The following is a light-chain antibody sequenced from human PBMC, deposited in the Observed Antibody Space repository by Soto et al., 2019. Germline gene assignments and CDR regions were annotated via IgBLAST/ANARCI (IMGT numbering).Light chain of an antibody. Sequence: DIQMTQSPSTLSTSVGDRVTITCRASQNINSWLAWYQQKPGKAPKLLIYKASSLESGVPSRFSGSGFGTEFTLTISSLQPDDFAAYFCQQYNSYSGKCGQVTKVDIK. CDR3: QQYNSYSGK. V-gene: IGKV1-5*03. J-gene: IGKJ1*01. CDR2: KAS. CDR1: QNINSW.